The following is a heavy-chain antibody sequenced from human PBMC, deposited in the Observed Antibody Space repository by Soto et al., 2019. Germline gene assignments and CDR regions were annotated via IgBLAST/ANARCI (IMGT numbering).Heavy chain of an antibody. CDR1: GFTFDDYA. CDR2: ISWDGGST. CDR3: AKDKGYGGNYYYYGMDV. J-gene: IGHJ6*02. D-gene: IGHD4-17*01. Sequence: GGSLRLSCAASGFTFDDYAMHWVRQAPGKGLEWVSLISWDGGSTYYADSVKGRVTISSENSKNSLYLQMNSLRAEDAALYYCAKDKGYGGNYYYYGMDVWGQGTTVTVSS. V-gene: IGHV3-43D*03.